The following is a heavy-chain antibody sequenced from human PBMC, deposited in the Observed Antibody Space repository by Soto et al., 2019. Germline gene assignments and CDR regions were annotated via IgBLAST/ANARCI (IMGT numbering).Heavy chain of an antibody. Sequence: QVQLLESGGGVVQPGRSLRVSCAASGFIFRNFGMQWVRRAPGKGLEWVATISGDGNDKYYPDSMKGRFTISRDNLNNTLYLQLNSLRPEDMAVYHCVQGASTAHQPLDSWRQGVLVTVSS. D-gene: IGHD1-26*01. CDR2: ISGDGNDK. J-gene: IGHJ4*02. CDR1: GFIFRNFG. V-gene: IGHV3-30*03. CDR3: VQGASTAHQPLDS.